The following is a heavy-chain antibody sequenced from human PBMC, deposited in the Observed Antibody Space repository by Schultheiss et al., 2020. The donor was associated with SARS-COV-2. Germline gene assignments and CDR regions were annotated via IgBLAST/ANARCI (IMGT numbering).Heavy chain of an antibody. Sequence: GGSLRLSCAASGFTLSEYYMSWIRQAPGKGLEWVANINQDGTETHYLDSVKGRFNISRDNAKNSLYLQMTSLRAEDTAVYFCTRSDDFGMTVDLWGQGNLVTVSS. V-gene: IGHV3-7*01. D-gene: IGHD2-21*02. J-gene: IGHJ5*02. CDR3: TRSDDFGMTVDL. CDR1: GFTLSEYY. CDR2: INQDGTET.